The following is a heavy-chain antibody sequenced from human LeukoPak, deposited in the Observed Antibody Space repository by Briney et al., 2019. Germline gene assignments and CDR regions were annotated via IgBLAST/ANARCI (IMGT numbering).Heavy chain of an antibody. J-gene: IGHJ6*02. D-gene: IGHD3-22*01. Sequence: GGSLRLSCAASGFTFSSYAMSWVRQAPGKGLEWVSAISGSGGSTYYADSVKGRFTISRDNSKNTLYLQMNSLRAEDTAVYYCAKDYRHYYDSSGYYYYYYYGMDVWGQGTTATVSS. CDR2: ISGSGGST. V-gene: IGHV3-23*01. CDR1: GFTFSSYA. CDR3: AKDYRHYYDSSGYYYYYYYGMDV.